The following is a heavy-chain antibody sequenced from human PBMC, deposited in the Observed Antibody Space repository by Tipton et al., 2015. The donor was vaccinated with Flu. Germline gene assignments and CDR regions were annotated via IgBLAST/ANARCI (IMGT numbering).Heavy chain of an antibody. CDR1: GFTFSGYW. CDR3: TRAVGGYDSY. V-gene: IGHV3-7*01. D-gene: IGHD5-12*01. CDR2: IKQDGGER. Sequence: SLRLSCAASGFTFSGYWMSWVRQAPGKGLEWVANIKQDGGERYYVDSVKGRFTISRDNALHSLYLHMDSLRAEDTALYYCTRAVGGYDSYWGQGTLVTVSS. J-gene: IGHJ4*02.